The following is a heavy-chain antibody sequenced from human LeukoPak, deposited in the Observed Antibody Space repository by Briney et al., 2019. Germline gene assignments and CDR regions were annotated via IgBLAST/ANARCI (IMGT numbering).Heavy chain of an antibody. CDR3: ARSTTGNYMDV. CDR1: GYTFTSYG. D-gene: IGHD3-9*01. CDR2: INPSGGST. J-gene: IGHJ6*03. V-gene: IGHV1-46*01. Sequence: ASVKVSCKASGYTFTSYGVSWVRQAPGQGLEWMGIINPSGGSTSYAQKFQGRVTMTRDMSTSTVYMELSSLRSEDTAVYYCARSTTGNYMDVWGKGTTVTVSS.